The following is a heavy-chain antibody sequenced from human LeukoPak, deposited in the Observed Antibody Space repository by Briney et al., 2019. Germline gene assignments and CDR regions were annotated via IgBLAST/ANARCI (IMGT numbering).Heavy chain of an antibody. V-gene: IGHV3-48*02. D-gene: IGHD1-26*01. CDR3: AKPSSGNYPPTGY. Sequence: GGSLRLSCAASGFTFSNYNMNWVRQAPGKGLEWVSYITSSSDTIYYADSVKGRITISRDNAKNSLYLQMNSLRDEDTAVYYCAKPSSGNYPPTGYWGQGTLVTVSS. J-gene: IGHJ4*02. CDR1: GFTFSNYN. CDR2: ITSSSDTI.